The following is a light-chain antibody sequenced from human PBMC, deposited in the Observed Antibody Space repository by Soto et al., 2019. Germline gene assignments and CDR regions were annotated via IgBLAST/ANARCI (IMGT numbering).Light chain of an antibody. CDR1: SGSIASNY. Sequence: NFMLTQPHSVSASPGKTVTISCTRSSGSIASNYVQWYQQRPGSAPTTVIYEDNQRPSGVPDRFSGSIDSSSNSASLTISGLKTEDEADYDCQSYDSSNHVVFGGGTKLTVL. J-gene: IGLJ2*01. CDR2: EDN. CDR3: QSYDSSNHVV. V-gene: IGLV6-57*04.